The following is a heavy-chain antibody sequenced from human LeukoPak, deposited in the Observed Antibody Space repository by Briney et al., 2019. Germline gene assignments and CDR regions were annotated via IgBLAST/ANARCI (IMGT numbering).Heavy chain of an antibody. CDR3: ARRRGYDSSGYYYN. CDR2: IYYSGSA. D-gene: IGHD3-22*01. V-gene: IGHV4-59*01. CDR1: GGSISNYY. J-gene: IGHJ4*02. Sequence: SETLSLTCTVSGGSISNYYWSWIRQPPGKGLEWIGYIYYSGSANYNPSLKSRVTISVDTSKNQFSLKLSSVTAADTAVYYRARRRGYDSSGYYYNWGQGTLVTVSS.